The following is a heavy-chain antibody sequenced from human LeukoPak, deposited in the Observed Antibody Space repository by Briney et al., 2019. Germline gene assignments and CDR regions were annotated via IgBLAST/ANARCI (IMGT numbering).Heavy chain of an antibody. Sequence: GGSLRLSCAASGFTVSSNYMSWVRQAPGKGLEWVSVIYSCGSTYYADSVKGRFTISRDNSKNTLYLQMNSLRAEDTAVYYCARDMRARGYNWFDPWGQGTLVTVSS. V-gene: IGHV3-66*03. CDR1: GFTVSSNY. CDR3: ARDMRARGYNWFDP. D-gene: IGHD1-26*01. J-gene: IGHJ5*02. CDR2: IYSCGST.